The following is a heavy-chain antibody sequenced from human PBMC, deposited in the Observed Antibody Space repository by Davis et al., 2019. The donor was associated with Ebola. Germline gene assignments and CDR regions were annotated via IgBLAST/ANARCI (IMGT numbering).Heavy chain of an antibody. D-gene: IGHD5-24*01. CDR3: ARGTDGYNPGGYFDS. CDR2: IIPIFGTA. J-gene: IGHJ4*02. Sequence: AASVKVSCKASGYTFTNYYMHWVRQAPGQGLEWMGGIIPIFGTANYAQKLQGRVTMTTDTSTSTAYMELRSLRSDDTAMYYCARGTDGYNPGGYFDSWGQGTLVTVSS. CDR1: GYTFTNYY. V-gene: IGHV1-18*04.